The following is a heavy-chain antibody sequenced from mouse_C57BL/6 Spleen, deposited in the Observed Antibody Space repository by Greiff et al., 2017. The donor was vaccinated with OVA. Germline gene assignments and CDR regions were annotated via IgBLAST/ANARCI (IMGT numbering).Heavy chain of an antibody. D-gene: IGHD4-1*01. CDR1: GFTFSSYA. J-gene: IGHJ2*01. V-gene: IGHV5-9-1*02. CDR2: ISSGGDFI. Sequence: EVMLVESGEGLVKPGGSLKLSCAASGFTFSSYAMSWVRQTPEKRLEWVAYISSGGDFIYYADTVKGRFTISRDNARNTLYLQMSSLKSEDTAMYYCTRTGTRGYFDYWGQGTTLTVSS. CDR3: TRTGTRGYFDY.